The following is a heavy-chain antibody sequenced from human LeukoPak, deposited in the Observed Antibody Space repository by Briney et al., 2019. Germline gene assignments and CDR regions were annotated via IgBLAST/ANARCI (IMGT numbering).Heavy chain of an antibody. D-gene: IGHD3-10*02. CDR2: ISSSGSTI. Sequence: GGSLRLSCAASRFTFSSYEMNWVRQAPGKGLEWVSYISSSGSTIYYADSVKGRFTISRDNAKNSLYLQMNSLRAEDTAVYYCAELGITMIGGVWGKGTTVTISS. V-gene: IGHV3-48*03. CDR1: RFTFSSYE. CDR3: AELGITMIGGV. J-gene: IGHJ6*04.